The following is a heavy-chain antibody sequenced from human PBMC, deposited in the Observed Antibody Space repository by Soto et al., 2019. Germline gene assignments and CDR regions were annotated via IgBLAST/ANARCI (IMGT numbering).Heavy chain of an antibody. CDR3: ARGASPLIDY. J-gene: IGHJ4*02. D-gene: IGHD1-26*01. V-gene: IGHV1-3*01. CDR2: MNAGNGNT. Sequence: QVQLVQSGDEVKKPGASVKVSCKASGYTFTSYAMHWVRQAPGQWLEWMGWMNAGNGNTKYSQKFQGRVTIIRDTSASTAYMELSSLGSEDTAVYYCARGASPLIDYWGQGTLVTVSS. CDR1: GYTFTSYA.